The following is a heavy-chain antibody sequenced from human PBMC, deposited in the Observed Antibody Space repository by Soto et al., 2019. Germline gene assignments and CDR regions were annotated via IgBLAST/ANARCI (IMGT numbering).Heavy chain of an antibody. J-gene: IGHJ6*02. CDR1: GFTFSSYW. D-gene: IGHD3-10*01. CDR3: ARRRYYYGSGSYYPDYYYYYGMDV. CDR2: IKQDGSEE. Sequence: GGSLRLSCAASGFTFSSYWMSWVRQAPGKWLEWVANIKQDGSEEYYVDSVKGRFTISRDNAKNSLYLQMNSLRAEDTAVYYCARRRYYYGSGSYYPDYYYYYGMDVWGQGXTVTVSS. V-gene: IGHV3-7*03.